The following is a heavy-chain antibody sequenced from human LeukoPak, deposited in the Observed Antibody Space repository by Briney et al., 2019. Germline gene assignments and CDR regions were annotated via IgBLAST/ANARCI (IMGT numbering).Heavy chain of an antibody. CDR1: GGTFISYA. J-gene: IGHJ6*02. D-gene: IGHD4-17*01. CDR2: IIPIFGTA. CDR3: ARDSTAYGDYWAFYYYYGMDV. Sequence: GASVKVSCKASGGTFISYAISWVRQAPGQGLEWTGGIIPIFGTANYAQKFQGRVTITADESTSTAYMELSSLRSEDTAVYYCARDSTAYGDYWAFYYYYGMDVWGQGTTVTVSS. V-gene: IGHV1-69*13.